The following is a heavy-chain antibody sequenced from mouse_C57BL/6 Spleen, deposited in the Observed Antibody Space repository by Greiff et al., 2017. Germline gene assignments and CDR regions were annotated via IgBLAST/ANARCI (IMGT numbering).Heavy chain of an antibody. J-gene: IGHJ1*03. CDR1: GYTFTSYW. CDR3: AREEGVYYGYDRYFDV. CDR2: INPSNGGT. Sequence: QVQLQQPGTELVKPGASVKLSCKASGYTFTSYWMHWVKQRPGQGLEWIGNINPSNGGTNYNEKFKSKATLTVDKSSSTAYMQLSSLTSEDSAVYYCAREEGVYYGYDRYFDVWGTGTTVTVSS. V-gene: IGHV1-53*01. D-gene: IGHD2-2*01.